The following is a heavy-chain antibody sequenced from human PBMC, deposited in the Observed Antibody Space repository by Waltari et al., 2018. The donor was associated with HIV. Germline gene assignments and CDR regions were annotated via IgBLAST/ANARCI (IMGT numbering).Heavy chain of an antibody. D-gene: IGHD3-10*01. V-gene: IGHV3-23*01. CDR3: AKDRLARGVVYYGMDV. CDR1: RFPLSTSP. CDR2: ISGDGDET. J-gene: IGHJ6*02. Sequence: EMLLLESARGFRQPASALRRSSVPPRFPLSTSPLRWVRQVPGEGLGWVSGISGDGDETYYPDSLKGRFTISRDNSKNTLYLQVNSLRADDTAVYYCAKDRLARGVVYYGMDVWGQGTTVTVSS.